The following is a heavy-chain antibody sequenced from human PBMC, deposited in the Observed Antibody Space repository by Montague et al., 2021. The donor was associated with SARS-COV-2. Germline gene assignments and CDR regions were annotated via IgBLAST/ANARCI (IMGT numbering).Heavy chain of an antibody. J-gene: IGHJ6*03. Sequence: SETLSLTCTVSGVSISSSPYYWGWIRQPPGRGLEWVGSISYSGRTYFSPSLKSRLTISVDSSENQFSLRLSSVTAADTAVYYCASSYSYGSGTYVYNYYMDVWGKGTTVTVSS. V-gene: IGHV4-39*01. D-gene: IGHD3-10*01. CDR3: ASSYSYGSGTYVYNYYMDV. CDR1: GVSISSSPYY. CDR2: ISYSGRT.